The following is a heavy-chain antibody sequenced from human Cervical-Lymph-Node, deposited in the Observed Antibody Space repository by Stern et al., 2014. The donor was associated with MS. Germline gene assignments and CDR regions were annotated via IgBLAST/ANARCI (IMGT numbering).Heavy chain of an antibody. CDR1: GGSISSGDYY. Sequence: QLQLQESGPGLVKPSQTLSLTCIVSGGSISSGDYYWTWIRQHPGKGLEWIGFIYYTGSPYFNPSLKSRVTISLDTSKNQFSLKLNSVNAADTAVYYCARSSSWPHLFDYWGQGTLVTVSS. V-gene: IGHV4-31*03. CDR2: IYYTGSP. J-gene: IGHJ4*02. D-gene: IGHD6-13*01. CDR3: ARSSSWPHLFDY.